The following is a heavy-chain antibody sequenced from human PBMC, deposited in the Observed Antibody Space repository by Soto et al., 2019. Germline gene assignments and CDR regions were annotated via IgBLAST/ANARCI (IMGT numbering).Heavy chain of an antibody. J-gene: IGHJ1*01. V-gene: IGHV1-46*01. CDR3: ARAEYYYDSSGYYLETEEVYFQH. D-gene: IGHD3-22*01. CDR2: INPSGGST. Sequence: GASVKVSCKASGYTFTSYYMHWVRQAPGQGLEWMGIINPSGGSTSYAQKFQGRVTMTRDTSTSTVYMELSSLRSEDTAVYYCARAEYYYDSSGYYLETEEVYFQHWGQGTLVTVSS. CDR1: GYTFTSYY.